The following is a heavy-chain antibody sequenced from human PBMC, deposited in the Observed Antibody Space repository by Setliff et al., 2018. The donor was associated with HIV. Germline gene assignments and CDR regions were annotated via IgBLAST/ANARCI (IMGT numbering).Heavy chain of an antibody. CDR2: IIPSLTIA. CDR3: ARESYYGSGSLDYFDY. V-gene: IGHV1-69*10. CDR1: GYTFTSYA. Sequence: ASVKVSCKASGYTFTSYAMNWVRQAPGQGLEWVGGIIPSLTIANYAQKFQGRVTITADKSTSTAYMELSSLRSEDTAVYYCARESYYGSGSLDYFDYWGQGTLVTVSS. D-gene: IGHD3-10*01. J-gene: IGHJ4*02.